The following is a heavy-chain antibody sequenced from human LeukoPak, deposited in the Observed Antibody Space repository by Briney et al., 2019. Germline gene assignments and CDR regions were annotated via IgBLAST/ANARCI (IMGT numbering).Heavy chain of an antibody. CDR2: ISSSSRYI. J-gene: IGHJ4*02. V-gene: IGHV3-21*01. CDR3: ARGRDYYGSGSYTGTYYFDY. Sequence: GGSLRLSCAASGFTFSAYSMNWVRQAPGKGLEWVSSISSSSRYIYYADSVKGRFTISRDNAKNSLYLQMNSLRAEDTAVYYCARGRDYYGSGSYTGTYYFDYWGQGTLVTVSS. D-gene: IGHD3-10*01. CDR1: GFTFSAYS.